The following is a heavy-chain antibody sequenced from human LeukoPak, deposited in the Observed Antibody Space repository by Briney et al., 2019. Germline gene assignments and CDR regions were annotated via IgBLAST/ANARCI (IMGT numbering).Heavy chain of an antibody. D-gene: IGHD5-18*01. V-gene: IGHV5-51*01. Sequence: GESLKISCKVSGYTFSSYWIGWVRQMPGKGLEWMGIIYPGDSDTRYSPSFQGQVTISADKSINTAYLQWSSLKASDTAIYYCARRGEAMDPFDYWGQGTLVTVSS. CDR3: ARRGEAMDPFDY. J-gene: IGHJ4*02. CDR1: GYTFSSYW. CDR2: IYPGDSDT.